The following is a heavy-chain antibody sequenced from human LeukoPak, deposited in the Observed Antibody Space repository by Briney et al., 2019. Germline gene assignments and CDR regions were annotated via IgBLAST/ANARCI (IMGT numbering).Heavy chain of an antibody. CDR1: GSSSIDYW. J-gene: IGHJ6*02. D-gene: IGHD2-2*02. Sequence: GESLKISCQVSGSSSIDYWIGWVRQMPGKGPEWMGIIFPADSDTKYNPSFQGHVTISVDKSISTAYLQCSSLKSSDSAMYYWARHGIQGCSGTRCFTSYYYYGMDVWGQGTTVTVSS. CDR2: IFPADSDT. CDR3: ARHGIQGCSGTRCFTSYYYYGMDV. V-gene: IGHV5-51*01.